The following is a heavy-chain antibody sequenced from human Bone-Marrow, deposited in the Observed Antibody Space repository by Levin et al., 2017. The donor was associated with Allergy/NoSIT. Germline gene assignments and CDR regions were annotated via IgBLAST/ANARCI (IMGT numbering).Heavy chain of an antibody. CDR3: ARPASSSYFSLTFASYGLGV. J-gene: IGHJ6*02. CDR1: GDSVSSTSYY. V-gene: IGHV4-39*01. D-gene: IGHD6-13*01. Sequence: SETLSLTCTVSGDSVSSTSYYWGWVRQSPGKGLEWIGNINYSGKTYSNPSLKSRVTISIDTSNNQFSLKLDSVTAADTAVYYCARPASSSYFSLTFASYGLGVWGQGTSVTVS. CDR2: INYSGKT.